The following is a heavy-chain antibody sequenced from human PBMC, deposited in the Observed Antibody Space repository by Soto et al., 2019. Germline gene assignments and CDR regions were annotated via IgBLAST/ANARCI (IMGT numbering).Heavy chain of an antibody. CDR2: ISSTSATI. Sequence: GGPRRLSRAASGFSFSRSNNNLGRQAPGKWLELVSYISSTSATIYYADSVKGRFTISRDNAKNSLYLQMNSLRDEDTAVYYCARDNLGNWGALYFDLWGRGTLVTVSS. J-gene: IGHJ2*01. CDR1: GFSFSRSN. V-gene: IGHV3-48*02. CDR3: ARDNLGNWGALYFDL. D-gene: IGHD7-27*01.